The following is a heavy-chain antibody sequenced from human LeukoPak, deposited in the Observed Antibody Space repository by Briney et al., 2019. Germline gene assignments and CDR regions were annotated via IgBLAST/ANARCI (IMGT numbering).Heavy chain of an antibody. CDR2: IIPIFGTA. CDR3: ARGGVAARPPWYYYMDV. J-gene: IGHJ6*03. CDR1: GGTFSSYA. D-gene: IGHD6-6*01. Sequence: SVKVSCKASGGTFSSYAISWVRQAPGQGLEWMGGIIPIFGTANYAQKFQGRVTITADESTSTAYMELSSLRSEDTAVYYCARGGVAARPPWYYYMDVWGKGTTVTVSS. V-gene: IGHV1-69*13.